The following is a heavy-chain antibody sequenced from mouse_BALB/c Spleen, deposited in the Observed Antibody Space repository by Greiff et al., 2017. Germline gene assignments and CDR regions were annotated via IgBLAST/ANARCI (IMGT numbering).Heavy chain of an antibody. CDR3: ARRDYEYYAMDY. J-gene: IGHJ4*01. Sequence: VQLQQPGAELVKPGASVKLSCKASGYTFTSYWMHWVKQRPGQGLEWIGEINPSNGRTNYNEKFKSKATLTVDKSSSTAYMQLSSLTSEDSAVYYCARRDYEYYAMDYWGQGTSVTVSS. CDR1: GYTFTSYW. D-gene: IGHD1-1*01. V-gene: IGHV1S81*02. CDR2: INPSNGRT.